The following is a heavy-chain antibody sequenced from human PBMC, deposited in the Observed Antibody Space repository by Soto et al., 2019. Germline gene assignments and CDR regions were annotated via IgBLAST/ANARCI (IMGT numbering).Heavy chain of an antibody. CDR1: GGSISSYY. Sequence: SDTLSLTFTVSGGSISSYYWSWIRQPPGKGLEWILYIYYSGSTNYNPSLKSRVTISVDTSKNQFSLKLSSVTAADTAVYYCARDRQMAKAGMHXWGQGTTVTVS. CDR2: IYYSGST. V-gene: IGHV4-59*01. J-gene: IGHJ6*02. CDR3: ARDRQMAKAGMHX.